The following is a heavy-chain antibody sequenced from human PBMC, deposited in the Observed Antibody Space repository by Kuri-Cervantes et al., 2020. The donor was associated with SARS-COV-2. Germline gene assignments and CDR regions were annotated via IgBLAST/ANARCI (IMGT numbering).Heavy chain of an antibody. Sequence: GGSLRLSCAASGFTFSSYGMHWVRQAPGKGLEWVAVIWYDGSNKYYADSVKGRFTISRDNSKNTLYLQMNSLRTEDTALYYCAKDTGYDFSSFDYWGQGTLVTVSS. CDR3: AKDTGYDFSSFDY. D-gene: IGHD3/OR15-3a*01. V-gene: IGHV3-30*02. J-gene: IGHJ4*02. CDR2: IWYDGSNK. CDR1: GFTFSSYG.